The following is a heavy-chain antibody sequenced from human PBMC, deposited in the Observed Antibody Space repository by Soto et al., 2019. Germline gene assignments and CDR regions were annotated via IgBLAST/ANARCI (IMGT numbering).Heavy chain of an antibody. J-gene: IGHJ4*02. V-gene: IGHV4-4*07. D-gene: IGHD3-22*01. CDR1: GGSISSYY. CDR2: IYTSGST. CDR3: ARDVYDSSGYYYPTFDY. Sequence: NPSETLSLTCTVSGGSISSYYWSWIRQPAGKGLEWIGRIYTSGSTNYNPSLKSRVTMSVDTSKNQFSLKLSSVTAADTAVYYCARDVYDSSGYYYPTFDYWGQGTLVTVSS.